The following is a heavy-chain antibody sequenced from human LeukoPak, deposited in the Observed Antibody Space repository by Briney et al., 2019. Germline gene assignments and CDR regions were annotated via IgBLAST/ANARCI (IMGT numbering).Heavy chain of an antibody. CDR1: GFTFSSYW. D-gene: IGHD1-7*01. CDR3: ATGTGYAFDI. J-gene: IGHJ3*02. Sequence: PGGSLRLSCAASGFTFSSYWMHWVRQAPGKGLVWVSRINTDGSSTTYADSVKGRFSISRDNAKNTLYLQINSLRAEDTAVYYCATGTGYAFDIWGQGTMVTVSS. CDR2: INTDGSST. V-gene: IGHV3-74*01.